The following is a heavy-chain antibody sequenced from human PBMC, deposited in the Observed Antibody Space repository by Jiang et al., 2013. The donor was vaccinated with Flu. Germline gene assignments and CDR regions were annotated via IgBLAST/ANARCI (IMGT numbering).Heavy chain of an antibody. Sequence: SQTLSLTCAISGDSVSSNSATWSWIRQSPSRGLEWLGRTYYKSVWYTDYAVSVKSRITINADTSKNQFSLQLNSVTPEVTAVYYCARGFLENWFDPWGQGTLVTVSS. CDR2: TYYKSVWYT. V-gene: IGHV6-1*01. CDR3: ARGFLENWFDP. CDR1: GDSVSSNSAT. D-gene: IGHD3-3*01. J-gene: IGHJ5*02.